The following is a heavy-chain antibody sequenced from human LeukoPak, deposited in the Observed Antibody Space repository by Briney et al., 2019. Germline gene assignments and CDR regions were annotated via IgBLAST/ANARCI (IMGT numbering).Heavy chain of an antibody. CDR3: ARNGRVRRVVKDLFEY. CDR2: VSPYNGNP. D-gene: IGHD3-10*01. Sequence: ASVKVSCKTSGCTFTDYDITWVRQAPGQGLEWMGRVSPYNGNPYYSQRFQDRVIITKDTSTGTAYMDLRDLRTDDTAMYYCARNGRVRRVVKDLFEYWGQGTLVAVSS. J-gene: IGHJ4*02. CDR1: GCTFTDYD. V-gene: IGHV1-18*01.